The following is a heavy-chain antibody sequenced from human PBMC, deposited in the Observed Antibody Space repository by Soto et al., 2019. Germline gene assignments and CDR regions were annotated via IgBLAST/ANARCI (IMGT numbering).Heavy chain of an antibody. D-gene: IGHD2-2*01. V-gene: IGHV4-31*03. CDR3: ATLGYCISTSCEHHGSFDY. CDR2: IYYSGST. J-gene: IGHJ4*02. CDR1: GGSSSSGGSY. Sequence: TLSDTCTVSGGSSSSGGSYWSWIRQHPGKGLEGIGYIYYSGSTYYNPSLKSRVTISVDTSKNQFSLKLSSVTAADTAVYYCATLGYCISTSCEHHGSFDYWGQGIFVTVSS.